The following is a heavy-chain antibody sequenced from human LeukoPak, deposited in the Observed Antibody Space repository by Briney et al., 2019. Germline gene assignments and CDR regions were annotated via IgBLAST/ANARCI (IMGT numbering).Heavy chain of an antibody. J-gene: IGHJ5*02. Sequence: GGSLRLSCVVSGFTFSNYGMHWVRQAPGKGLEWVAVISYDGSNKYYADSVKGRFTISRDNSRNTLYLQMNSLRAEDTAVYYCAREVVPAAIRPPSYRWFDPWGQGTLVTVSS. CDR3: AREVVPAAIRPPSYRWFDP. V-gene: IGHV3-30*03. CDR2: ISYDGSNK. CDR1: GFTFSNYG. D-gene: IGHD2-2*01.